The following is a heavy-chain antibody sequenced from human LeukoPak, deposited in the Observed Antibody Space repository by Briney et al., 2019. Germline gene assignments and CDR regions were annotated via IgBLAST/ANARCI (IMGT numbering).Heavy chain of an antibody. CDR1: GYSFTSYC. D-gene: IGHD3-22*01. CDR2: IYPGDSDT. J-gene: IGHJ4*02. V-gene: IGHV5-51*01. Sequence: GESLKISCKGSGYSFTSYCIGWVRQMPGKGLEWMGIIYPGDSDTRYSPSFQGQVAISADKSISTAYLQWSSLKASDTAMYYCARAGDSSGYYYHYWGQGTLVTVSS. CDR3: ARAGDSSGYYYHY.